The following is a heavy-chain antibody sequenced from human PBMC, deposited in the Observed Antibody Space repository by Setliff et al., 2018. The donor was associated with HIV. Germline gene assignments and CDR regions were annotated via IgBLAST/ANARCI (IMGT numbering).Heavy chain of an antibody. V-gene: IGHV1-8*02. Sequence: ASAKVSCKASAYPFTTYDINWVRQATGQGLEWMGWMDPNSGNTGYAQKFQGRVTMTRNTSITTAYMELSSLRSEDTAVYYCARGQNGGISGVDWGQGTLVTVSS. CDR1: AYPFTTYD. D-gene: IGHD3-3*01. CDR3: ARGQNGGISGVD. J-gene: IGHJ4*02. CDR2: MDPNSGNT.